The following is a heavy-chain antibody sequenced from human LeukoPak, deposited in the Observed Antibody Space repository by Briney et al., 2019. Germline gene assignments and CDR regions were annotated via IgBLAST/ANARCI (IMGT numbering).Heavy chain of an antibody. Sequence: GGSLRLSCAASGFTFSSYAMHWVRQAPGKGLEWVAVISYDGSNEYYADSVKGRFTISRDNSKNTLYLQMNSLRAEDTAVYYCAREFYGSGSPFDYWGQGTLVTVSP. CDR2: ISYDGSNE. CDR3: AREFYGSGSPFDY. V-gene: IGHV3-30*04. CDR1: GFTFSSYA. J-gene: IGHJ4*02. D-gene: IGHD3-10*01.